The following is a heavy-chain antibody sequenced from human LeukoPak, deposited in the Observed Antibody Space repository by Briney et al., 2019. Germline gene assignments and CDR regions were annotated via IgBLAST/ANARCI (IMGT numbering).Heavy chain of an antibody. CDR2: INSSGGST. Sequence: ASVKVSCKASGYTFTSYYMHWVRQAPGQGLEWMGIINSSGGSTSYAQKFQGRVTMTRDMSTSTVYMELSSLRSEDTAVYYRARDGSFYYDSSGYYPDYWGQGTLVTVSS. V-gene: IGHV1-46*01. CDR1: GYTFTSYY. CDR3: ARDGSFYYDSSGYYPDY. J-gene: IGHJ4*02. D-gene: IGHD3-22*01.